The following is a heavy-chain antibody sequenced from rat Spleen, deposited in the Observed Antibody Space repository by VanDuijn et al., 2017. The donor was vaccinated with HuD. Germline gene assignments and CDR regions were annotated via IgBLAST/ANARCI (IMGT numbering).Heavy chain of an antibody. CDR2: ISYDGSSI. Sequence: EVQLVESGGGLVQPGRSMQLSCAASGFTFSNYDMAWVRQAPTKGLEWVASISYDGSSIYYPDSVKGRFTISRDNAQNTLYLQMNSLRSEDTATYYCTRDPTTVATGDYWGQGVMVTVSS. CDR3: TRDPTTVATGDY. V-gene: IGHV5-20*01. CDR1: GFTFSNYD. D-gene: IGHD1-8*01. J-gene: IGHJ2*01.